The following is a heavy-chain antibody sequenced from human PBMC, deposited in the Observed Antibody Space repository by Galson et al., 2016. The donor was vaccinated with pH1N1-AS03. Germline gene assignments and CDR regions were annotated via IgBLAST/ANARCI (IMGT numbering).Heavy chain of an antibody. D-gene: IGHD5-24*01. J-gene: IGHJ4*02. CDR2: IYTGGDT. Sequence: SLRLSCAVSGLSVAKNYMSWVRQAPGKGLEWVSSIYTGGDTFYTDSVRGRFTISRDDSKNTLYLQMNSLRAADTAMYHCARVDSSTYSDGWVPFDYWGQGTLVTVSS. CDR1: GLSVAKNY. CDR3: ARVDSSTYSDGWVPFDY. V-gene: IGHV3-53*01.